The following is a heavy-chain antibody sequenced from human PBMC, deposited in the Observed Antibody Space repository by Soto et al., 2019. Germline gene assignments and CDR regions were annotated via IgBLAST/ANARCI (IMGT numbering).Heavy chain of an antibody. D-gene: IGHD1-26*01. CDR3: ARHAVVGPLGWFDP. CDR1: GGSISSYY. Sequence: SETLSLTCTVSGGSISSYYWSWIRQPPGKGLEWIGYIYYSGSTNYNPSLKSRVTISVDTSKNQFSLKLSSVTAADTAVYYCARHAVVGPLGWFDPWGQGTLVTVSS. V-gene: IGHV4-59*08. CDR2: IYYSGST. J-gene: IGHJ5*02.